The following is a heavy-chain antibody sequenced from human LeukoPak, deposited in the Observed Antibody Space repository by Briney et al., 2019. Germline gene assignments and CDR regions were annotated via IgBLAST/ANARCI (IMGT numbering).Heavy chain of an antibody. Sequence: SETLSLTCTVSGGSISSSSYYWGWIRQPPGKELQWIASVYYSGRTNYSPSLKSRVTISVDTSEKQFSLQLNSVTAADTAVYYCARDGNSSGYPNDFDYWGQGTLVTVSS. CDR1: GGSISSSSYY. CDR3: ARDGNSSGYPNDFDY. CDR2: VYYSGRT. D-gene: IGHD3-22*01. V-gene: IGHV4-39*02. J-gene: IGHJ4*02.